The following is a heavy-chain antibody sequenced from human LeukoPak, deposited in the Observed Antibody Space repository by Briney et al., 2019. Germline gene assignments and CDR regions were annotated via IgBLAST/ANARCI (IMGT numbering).Heavy chain of an antibody. CDR2: IYHSGST. CDR1: GGSISSGGYF. J-gene: IGHJ6*03. CDR3: AGGPLGIDYYYMDV. Sequence: SETLSLTCTVSGGSISSGGYFWSWIRQPLGKGLEWIGYIYHSGSTYYNPSLKSRVTISVDRSKNQFSLNLSSVTAADTAVYYCAGGPLGIDYYYMDVWGKGTTVTVSS. V-gene: IGHV4-30-2*01. D-gene: IGHD7-27*01.